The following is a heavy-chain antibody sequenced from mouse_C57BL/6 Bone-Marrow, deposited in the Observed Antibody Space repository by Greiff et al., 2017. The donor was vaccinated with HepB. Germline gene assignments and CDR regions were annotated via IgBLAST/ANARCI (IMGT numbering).Heavy chain of an antibody. CDR1: GYTFTSYW. V-gene: IGHV1-61*01. D-gene: IGHD1-1*01. CDR2: IYPSDSEN. CDR3: ARANFFYYYGSSDPYYYAMDY. J-gene: IGHJ4*01. Sequence: VQLQQPGAELVRPGSSVKLSCKASGYTFTSYWMDWVKQRPGQGLEWIGNIYPSDSENHYNQKFKDKATLTVDKSSSTAYMQLSSLTSEYSAVYYCARANFFYYYGSSDPYYYAMDYWGQGTSVTVSS.